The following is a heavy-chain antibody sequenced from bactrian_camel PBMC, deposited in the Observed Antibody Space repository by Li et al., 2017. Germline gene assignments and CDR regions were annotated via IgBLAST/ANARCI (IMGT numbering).Heavy chain of an antibody. Sequence: QVQLVESGGGSVQAEGSLRLTCVASGDTIGRYCMGWFRLIPDKEREGVAGIESDGSTSYADSVKGRFTISRDNAKNTVYLQMNSPLPEDTAMYYCAEDRFACLKGQNSRLDRKEYEVWGQGTQVTVS. V-gene: IGHV3S9*01. CDR2: IESDGST. J-gene: IGHJ4*01. D-gene: IGHD5*01. CDR1: GDTIGRYC. CDR3: AEDRFACLKGQNSRLDRKEYEV.